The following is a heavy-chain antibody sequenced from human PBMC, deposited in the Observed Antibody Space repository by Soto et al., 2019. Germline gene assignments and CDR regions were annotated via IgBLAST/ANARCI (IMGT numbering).Heavy chain of an antibody. J-gene: IGHJ4*02. D-gene: IGHD2-2*01. CDR1: GGSISSGGYY. CDR3: AREPAAMLLFDY. CDR2: IYYSGST. V-gene: IGHV4-31*03. Sequence: QVQLQESGPGLVKPSQTLSLTCTVSGGSISSGGYYWSWIRQHPGKGLEWIGYIYYSGSTYYNPFLKGRVTISVDTSKNQCSLKLSSVTAADTAVYYCAREPAAMLLFDYWGQGTLVTVSS.